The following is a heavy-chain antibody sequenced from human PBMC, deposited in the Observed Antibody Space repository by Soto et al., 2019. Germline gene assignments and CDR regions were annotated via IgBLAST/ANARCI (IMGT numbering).Heavy chain of an antibody. J-gene: IGHJ6*02. CDR1: GFTFSTYD. CDR2: FHTAGDT. CDR3: AKTTVTTNYYYYGMDV. D-gene: IGHD4-4*01. V-gene: IGHV3-13*04. Sequence: GGSLRLCCAASGFTFSTYDMHWVRLETGRGLEWVSAFHTAGDTHYADSVKGRFTISRDNSKNTLYLQMNSLRAEDTAVYYCAKTTVTTNYYYYGMDVWGQGTTVTVSS.